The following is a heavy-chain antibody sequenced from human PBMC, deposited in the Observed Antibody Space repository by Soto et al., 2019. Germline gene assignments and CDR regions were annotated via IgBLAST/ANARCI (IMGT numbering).Heavy chain of an antibody. CDR3: ARTAETYTTHPFDP. D-gene: IGHD3-16*01. CDR1: GGSISSINW. V-gene: IGHV4-4*02. CDR2: IYQSGTT. J-gene: IGHJ5*02. Sequence: SETLSLPCGVSGGSISSINWWSWVRQAPGKGLEWLGEIYQSGTTNYNPSLKSRVTMSIDKSKNQFFLNVTSVTAADTAVYYCARTAETYTTHPFDPWGQGTLVTVSS.